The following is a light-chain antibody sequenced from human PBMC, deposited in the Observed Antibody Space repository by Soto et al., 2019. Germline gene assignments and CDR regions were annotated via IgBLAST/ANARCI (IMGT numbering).Light chain of an antibody. CDR3: QAYDNSLGVSVL. J-gene: IGLJ3*02. CDR1: SSNIGTYY. Sequence: QSVLTQPPSASGTPGQRVTISCSGSSSNIGTYYVDWYQQLPGTAPKLLIHRNGQRPSGVPDRFSGSKSGTSASLAITGLQAEDEADYYCQAYDNSLGVSVLFGGGTKLTVL. V-gene: IGLV1-47*01. CDR2: RNG.